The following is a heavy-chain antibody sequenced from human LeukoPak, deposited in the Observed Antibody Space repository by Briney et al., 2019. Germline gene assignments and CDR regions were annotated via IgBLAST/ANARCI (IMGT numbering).Heavy chain of an antibody. J-gene: IGHJ4*02. CDR1: GFTFSSYS. Sequence: GGSLRLSCAASGFTFSSYSMNWVRQAPGKGLEWVSSISSSSSYIYYADSVKSRFTISRDNAKNSLYLQMNSLRAEDTAVYYCARGGSASGAPSSFDYWGQGTLVTVSS. V-gene: IGHV3-21*01. D-gene: IGHD1-26*01. CDR3: ARGGSASGAPSSFDY. CDR2: ISSSSSYI.